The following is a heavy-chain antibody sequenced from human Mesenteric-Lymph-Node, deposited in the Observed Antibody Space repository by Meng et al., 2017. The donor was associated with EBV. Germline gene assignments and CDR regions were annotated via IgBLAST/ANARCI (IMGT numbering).Heavy chain of an antibody. V-gene: IGHV4-4*02. CDR3: ARDLRGNGALTGLFDS. CDR1: GVSSTSTNW. D-gene: IGHD3-9*01. Sequence: QVQLQAAGPVLVKPSGTLSLTGAGSGVSSTSTNWWSLVRQSPEKGLEWIGEIYHFGSTNYNPSLKSRVTMSVDRSKNQFSLRLSSVTAADTAVYYCARDLRGNGALTGLFDSWGLGTLVTVSS. CDR2: IYHFGST. J-gene: IGHJ4*01.